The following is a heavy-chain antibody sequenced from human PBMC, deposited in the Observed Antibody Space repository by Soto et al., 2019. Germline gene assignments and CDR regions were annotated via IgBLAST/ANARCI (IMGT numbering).Heavy chain of an antibody. J-gene: IGHJ6*02. Sequence: SETLSLTCTVSGGSISSGDYYWSWIRQPPXKGLEWIGYIYYSGSTYYNPSLKSRVTISVDTSKNQFSLKLSSVTAADTAVYYCARGHFWSGYYYSNYGMDVWGQGTTVTVSS. D-gene: IGHD3-3*02. CDR3: ARGHFWSGYYYSNYGMDV. CDR1: GGSISSGDYY. V-gene: IGHV4-30-4*01. CDR2: IYYSGST.